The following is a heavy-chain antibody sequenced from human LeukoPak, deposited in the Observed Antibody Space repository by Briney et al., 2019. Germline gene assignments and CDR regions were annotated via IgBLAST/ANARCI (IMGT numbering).Heavy chain of an antibody. CDR2: IHHSGST. J-gene: IGHJ5*02. Sequence: SETLSLTCAVYGGSFSGYYWSWIRQPPGKGLAWIGEIHHSGSTNYNPSLKSRVTISVDTYKNQFSLTLSSVTGADTAVYYCASARAPGSSWHLAWIDPGGQGTLVTVSS. D-gene: IGHD6-13*01. CDR3: ASARAPGSSWHLAWIDP. CDR1: GGSFSGYY. V-gene: IGHV4-34*01.